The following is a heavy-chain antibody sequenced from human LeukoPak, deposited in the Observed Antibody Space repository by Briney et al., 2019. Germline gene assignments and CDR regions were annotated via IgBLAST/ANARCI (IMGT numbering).Heavy chain of an antibody. CDR1: GFTFSSYA. V-gene: IGHV3-30*14. J-gene: IGHJ4*02. Sequence: GRSLRLSCAASGFTFSSYAMHWVRQAPGKGLEWVAVISYDGSNKYYADSVKGRFTISRDQANNTLYLQMNTLRDEDTAVYYCARGPRYSFYWGQGTLVSVSS. CDR2: ISYDGSNK. CDR3: ARGPRYSFY. D-gene: IGHD6-13*01.